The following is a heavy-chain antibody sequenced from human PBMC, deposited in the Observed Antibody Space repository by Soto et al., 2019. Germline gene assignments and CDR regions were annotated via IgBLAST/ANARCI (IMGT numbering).Heavy chain of an antibody. CDR2: INAGNGNT. Sequence: ASVKVSCKTSGCTFTDHAIHWVRQAPGQRLEWMGWINAGNGNTRYLQKFQGRVTITRDTSASTAYMELSSLRSEDTAVFYCARGPIAAVNLFDYWGQGTLVTVSS. CDR1: GCTFTDHA. D-gene: IGHD6-13*01. V-gene: IGHV1-3*01. J-gene: IGHJ4*02. CDR3: ARGPIAAVNLFDY.